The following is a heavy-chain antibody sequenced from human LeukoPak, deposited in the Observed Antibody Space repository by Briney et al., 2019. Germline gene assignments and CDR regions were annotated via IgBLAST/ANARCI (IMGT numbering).Heavy chain of an antibody. V-gene: IGHV3-73*01. CDR1: GFTFSGSA. D-gene: IGHD2-2*01. CDR2: IRSRANSYAT. Sequence: PGGSLTLSCAASGFTFSGSAMHWVRQASGKGLEWVGCIRSRANSYATAYAASVKGRFTICRDNSKNTAYLQMNSLKTEDPAVYYCTRHGSTDYWGQGTLVTVSS. J-gene: IGHJ4*02. CDR3: TRHGSTDY.